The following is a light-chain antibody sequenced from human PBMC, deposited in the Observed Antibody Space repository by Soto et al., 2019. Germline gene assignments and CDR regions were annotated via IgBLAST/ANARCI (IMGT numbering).Light chain of an antibody. Sequence: EIVLPQPPGTLSLSPGDIATLSCRASQSVSSTSLAWYQQKPGQAPRIIIYGASTRATGIPDRFSGSWSGTDCTLTISRVEPEDVSLYYCQQYGTSLWTLGQGTKVDIK. V-gene: IGKV3-20*01. CDR1: QSVSSTS. CDR2: GAS. J-gene: IGKJ1*01. CDR3: QQYGTSLWT.